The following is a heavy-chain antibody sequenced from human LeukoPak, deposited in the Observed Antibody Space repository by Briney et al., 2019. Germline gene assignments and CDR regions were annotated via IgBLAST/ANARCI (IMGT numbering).Heavy chain of an antibody. CDR2: IIPIFGTA. CDR1: GYTFTSYA. V-gene: IGHV1-69*05. Sequence: SVKVSCKASGYTFTSYAISWVRQAPGQGLEWMGGIIPIFGTANYAQKFQGRVTITTDESTSTAYMELSSLRSEDTAVYYCARDHYYESSGYYKPRYWYFDLWGRGTLVTVSS. D-gene: IGHD3-22*01. CDR3: ARDHYYESSGYYKPRYWYFDL. J-gene: IGHJ2*01.